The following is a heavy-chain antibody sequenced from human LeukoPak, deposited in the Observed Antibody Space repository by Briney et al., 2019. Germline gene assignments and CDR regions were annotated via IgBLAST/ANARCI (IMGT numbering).Heavy chain of an antibody. V-gene: IGHV3-23*01. CDR2: ISGSGGST. J-gene: IGHJ6*02. CDR1: GFTFSSYA. Sequence: GGSLRLSCAASGFTFSSYAMSWVRQAPGKGLEWVSAISGSGGSTYYADSVKGRFTISRDNSKNTLYLQMNSLRAEDTAVYYCASIWGLEWLSRGYYYYGMDVWGQGTTVTVSS. CDR3: ASIWGLEWLSRGYYYYGMDV. D-gene: IGHD3-3*01.